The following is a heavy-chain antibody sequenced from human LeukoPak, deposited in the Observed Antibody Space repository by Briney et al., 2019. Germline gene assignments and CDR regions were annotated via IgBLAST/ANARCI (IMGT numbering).Heavy chain of an antibody. Sequence: SQTLSLTCAISGDTVSSDSAAWNWTRQSPSRGLEWLGRTYHRSKWYYDYAVSVKSRITINPDTSKNQFSLQLNSVTPEDTAVYYCARSSYSNSWYVDYWGQGTLVTVSS. CDR3: ARSSYSNSWYVDY. D-gene: IGHD6-13*01. V-gene: IGHV6-1*01. J-gene: IGHJ4*02. CDR2: TYHRSKWYY. CDR1: GDTVSSDSAA.